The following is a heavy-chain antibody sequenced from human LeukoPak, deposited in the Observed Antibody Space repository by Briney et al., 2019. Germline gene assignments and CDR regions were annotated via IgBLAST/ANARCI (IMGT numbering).Heavy chain of an antibody. D-gene: IGHD5-18*01. CDR1: GFTFSSYA. J-gene: IGHJ4*02. CDR2: ISGSGGST. Sequence: PGGSLRLSCAASGFTFSSYAMSWVRQAPGKGLEWVSAISGSGGSTYYADPVKGRFTISRDNSKNTLYLQMNSLRAEETAVYYSAKGSPGYSYGYGDYWGQGTLVTVSS. V-gene: IGHV3-23*01. CDR3: AKGSPGYSYGYGDY.